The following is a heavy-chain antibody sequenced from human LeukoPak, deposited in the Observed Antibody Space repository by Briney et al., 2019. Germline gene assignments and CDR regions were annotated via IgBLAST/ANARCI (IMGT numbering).Heavy chain of an antibody. D-gene: IGHD1-26*01. CDR2: ITGSGGST. J-gene: IGHJ4*02. CDR3: ATRPASETYFAVFDY. CDR1: GFTFDDYG. V-gene: IGHV3-23*01. Sequence: GGSLRLSCTTSGFTFDDYGLSWVRQAPGKGLEWVSGITGSGGSTYYAESVKGRFTISRDNSKNTLYLQMNSLRVEDTAIYFCATRPASETYFAVFDYWGQGTLVTVSS.